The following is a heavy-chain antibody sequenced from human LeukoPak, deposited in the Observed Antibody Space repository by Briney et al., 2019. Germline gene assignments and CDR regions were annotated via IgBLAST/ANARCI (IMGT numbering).Heavy chain of an antibody. V-gene: IGHV3-30-3*01. CDR2: ISYDGSNK. D-gene: IGHD3-10*01. CDR3: ARDYYGSGTVGMDV. CDR1: GFTFSSYA. Sequence: PGRSLRLSYAASGFTFSSYAMHWVRQAPGKGLEWVAVISYDGSNKYYADSVKGRFTISRDNSKNTLYLQMNSLRAEDTAVYYCARDYYGSGTVGMDVWGQGTTVTVSS. J-gene: IGHJ6*02.